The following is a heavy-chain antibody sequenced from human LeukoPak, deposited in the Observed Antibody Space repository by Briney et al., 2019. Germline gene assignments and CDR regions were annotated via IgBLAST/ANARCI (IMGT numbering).Heavy chain of an antibody. Sequence: PSQTLSLTCTVSGGSISSGSYYWSWIRQPAGKGLEWIGRIYTSGSTNCNPSLKSRVTISVDTSKNQFSLKLSSVTAADTAVYYCARHPVTTNYFDYWGQGTLVTVSS. CDR3: ARHPVTTNYFDY. J-gene: IGHJ4*02. CDR1: GGSISSGSYY. CDR2: IYTSGST. D-gene: IGHD4-17*01. V-gene: IGHV4-61*02.